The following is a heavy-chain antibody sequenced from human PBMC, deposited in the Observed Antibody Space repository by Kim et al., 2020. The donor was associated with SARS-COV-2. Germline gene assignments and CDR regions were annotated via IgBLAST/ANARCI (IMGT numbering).Heavy chain of an antibody. Sequence: GGSLRLSCAASGFTFSSYSMNWVRQAPGKGLEWVSYISSSSSTIYYADSVKGRFTISRDNAKNSLYLQMNSLRDEDTAVYYCARDPVHKYKDIVVVPAAIAAFDIWGQGTMVTVSS. CDR1: GFTFSSYS. D-gene: IGHD2-2*02. CDR2: ISSSSSTI. CDR3: ARDPVHKYKDIVVVPAAIAAFDI. J-gene: IGHJ3*02. V-gene: IGHV3-48*02.